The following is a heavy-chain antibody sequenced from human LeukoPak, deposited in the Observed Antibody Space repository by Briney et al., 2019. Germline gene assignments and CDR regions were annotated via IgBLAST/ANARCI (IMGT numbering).Heavy chain of an antibody. CDR2: IYSGGTT. D-gene: IGHD6-13*01. Sequence: TGGSLRLSCTASGFTVSNIYMKWARQAPGKGLEWVSLIYSGGTTNYAASLKGGFTISRDNSKNTLYLQMTNVRVDDTAVYYGARDPPGIAASVSGGWGQGTLVTVS. CDR1: GFTVSNIY. J-gene: IGHJ4*02. CDR3: ARDPPGIAASVSGG. V-gene: IGHV3-53*01.